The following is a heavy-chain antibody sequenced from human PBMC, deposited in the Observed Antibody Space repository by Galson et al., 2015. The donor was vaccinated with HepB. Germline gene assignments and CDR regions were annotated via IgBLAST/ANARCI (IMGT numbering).Heavy chain of an antibody. D-gene: IGHD5-18*01. Sequence: SLRLSCAASGFTFSSFAMHWVRQAPGKGLEWVAVIWYDASNEYYADSVKGRFTISGDNSKNTLNLQMNSLRAEDTAVYYCARGAYSYKRMDVWGQGTTVTVSS. J-gene: IGHJ6*02. CDR2: IWYDASNE. CDR3: ARGAYSYKRMDV. V-gene: IGHV3-30*04. CDR1: GFTFSSFA.